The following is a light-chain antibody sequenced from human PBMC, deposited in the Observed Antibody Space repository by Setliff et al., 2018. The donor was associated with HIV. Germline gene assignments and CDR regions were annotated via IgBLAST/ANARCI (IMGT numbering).Light chain of an antibody. Sequence: VVLTQSPGTLSLSPGERATLSCRASQSVATRFLAWYQQRPGQAPRLVVYETSNRATGTPDRFSGSGSGTQFTLTISRLQPEDFAVYYCQYYGDTVPITFGQGTRLEIK. CDR2: ETS. CDR1: QSVATRF. V-gene: IGKV3-20*01. CDR3: QYYGDTVPIT. J-gene: IGKJ5*01.